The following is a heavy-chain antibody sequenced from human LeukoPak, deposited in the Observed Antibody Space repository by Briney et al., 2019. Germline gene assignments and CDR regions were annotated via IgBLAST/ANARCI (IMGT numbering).Heavy chain of an antibody. CDR3: ARSYYDSSGPWGY. CDR1: GLTFSSYA. J-gene: IGHJ4*02. V-gene: IGHV3-30-3*01. D-gene: IGHD3-22*01. Sequence: GGSLRLSCAASGLTFSSYAMHWVRQAPGKGLEWVAVISYDGSNKYYADSVKGRFTISRDNSKNTLYLQMNSLRAEDTAVYYCARSYYDSSGPWGYWGQGTLVTVSS. CDR2: ISYDGSNK.